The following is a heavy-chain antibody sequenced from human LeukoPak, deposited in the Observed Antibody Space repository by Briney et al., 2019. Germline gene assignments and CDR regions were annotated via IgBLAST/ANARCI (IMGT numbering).Heavy chain of an antibody. V-gene: IGHV3-9*01. CDR3: STVRGTYSSGYFFDD. CDR1: GFTYDNYA. CDR2: ISLNSGYI. J-gene: IGHJ4*02. Sequence: GRSLRLSCPSTGFTYDNYAMHCVRQPGSKGLDGLSLISLNSGYIGYADSVKGRFTISRDNAKKSLDLQMNSLRAEDTACYYCSTVRGTYSSGYFFDDWGQGTLVTVSS. D-gene: IGHD6-19*01.